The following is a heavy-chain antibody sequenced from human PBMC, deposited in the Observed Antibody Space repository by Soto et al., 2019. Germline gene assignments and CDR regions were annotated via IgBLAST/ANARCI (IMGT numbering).Heavy chain of an antibody. CDR2: ISFNSGSI. Sequence: PGGSLRLSCVASGFTFDDYAMHWVRQAPGKGLEWVSGISFNSGSIGYAESVKGRFTISRDNARNSLYLQMNSLRAEDTALYYYARDIEENQLLYDDLDFWGQGTMVTVSS. V-gene: IGHV3-9*01. CDR3: ARDIEENQLLYDDLDF. D-gene: IGHD2-2*01. CDR1: GFTFDDYA. J-gene: IGHJ3*01.